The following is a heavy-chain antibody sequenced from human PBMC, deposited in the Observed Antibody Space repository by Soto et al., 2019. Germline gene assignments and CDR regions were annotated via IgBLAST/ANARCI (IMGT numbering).Heavy chain of an antibody. CDR1: GGTFSSYA. CDR3: ARDLGCDYTHKYYYYGMDV. V-gene: IGHV1-69*01. J-gene: IGHJ6*02. Sequence: QVQLVQSGAEVKKPGSSVKVSCKASGGTFSSYAISWVRQAPGQGLEWMGGIIPIFGTANYAQKFQGRVTITADEATSTAYMELSSLRSEDTAVYYCARDLGCDYTHKYYYYGMDVWGQGTTVTVSS. D-gene: IGHD4-17*01. CDR2: IIPIFGTA.